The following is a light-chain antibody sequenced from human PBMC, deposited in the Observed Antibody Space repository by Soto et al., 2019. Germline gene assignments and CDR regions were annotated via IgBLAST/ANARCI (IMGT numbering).Light chain of an antibody. CDR1: SSNIGSNT. CDR3: AAWDDSLHGVV. V-gene: IGLV1-44*01. J-gene: IGLJ2*01. Sequence: QSVLTQPPSASGTPGQRVTISCSGSSSNIGSNTVNWYQQLPGTAPKLLIYSNNQRPSGVPDRFSGSMSGTSASLAISGLQSEDEADSYCAAWDDSLHGVVFGGGTKLTVL. CDR2: SNN.